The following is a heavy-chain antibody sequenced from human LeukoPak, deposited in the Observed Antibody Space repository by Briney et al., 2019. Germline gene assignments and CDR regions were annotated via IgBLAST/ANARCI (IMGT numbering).Heavy chain of an antibody. V-gene: IGHV4-59*01. CDR3: ARAGYYYDTMGET. D-gene: IGHD3-22*01. Sequence: SETLSLTCAVSGGSLSTYYWNWIRQPPGKGLGWIGYIYYSGNANYNPSLKSRVTISVDTSKNQFSLNLTSVTAADTAVYYCARAGYYYDTMGETWGQGILVTVSS. J-gene: IGHJ4*02. CDR1: GGSLSTYY. CDR2: IYYSGNA.